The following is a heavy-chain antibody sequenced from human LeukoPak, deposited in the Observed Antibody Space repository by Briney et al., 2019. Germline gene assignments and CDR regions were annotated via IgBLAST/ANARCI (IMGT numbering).Heavy chain of an antibody. CDR1: GYTFTSYG. V-gene: IGHV1-18*01. CDR3: ARVRTVVVPAAIEYYYYYGMDV. J-gene: IGHJ6*02. D-gene: IGHD2-2*02. Sequence: ASVMVPCKASGYTFTSYGISWVRQAPGQGLEWMGWISAYNGNTNYAQKLQGRVTMTTDTSTSTAYMELRSLRSDDTAVYYCARVRTVVVPAAIEYYYYYGMDVWGQGTTVTVSS. CDR2: ISAYNGNT.